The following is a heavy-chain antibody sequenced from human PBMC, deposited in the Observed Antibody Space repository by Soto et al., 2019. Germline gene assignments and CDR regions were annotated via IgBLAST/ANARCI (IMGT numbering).Heavy chain of an antibody. CDR3: ARASATIAAAAIFDY. D-gene: IGHD6-13*01. Sequence: SETLSLTCAVSGGAISSSKWWSCVRQPPGKGLEWIGEIYQSGSTNYNPSLESRVRMSVDKSRNQFSLKLTSVSAADTAVYYCARASATIAAAAIFDYWGQGTLVTVSS. J-gene: IGHJ4*02. CDR2: IYQSGST. V-gene: IGHV4-4*02. CDR1: GGAISSSKW.